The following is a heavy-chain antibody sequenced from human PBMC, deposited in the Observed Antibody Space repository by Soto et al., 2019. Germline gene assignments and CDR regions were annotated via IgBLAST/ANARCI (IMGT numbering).Heavy chain of an antibody. V-gene: IGHV3-23*01. CDR1: GFTFSSYA. CDR2: IRTSVGDT. D-gene: IGHD4-17*01. Sequence: QPGGSLRLSCAASGFTFSSYAMNWVRQAPGKGLEWVSTIRTSVGDTYYAASVKGRFTISRDNSKSTVYLHLNSLRAEDTAIYYCAKDSTYDYGYFDSWGQGTLVTVSS. J-gene: IGHJ4*02. CDR3: AKDSTYDYGYFDS.